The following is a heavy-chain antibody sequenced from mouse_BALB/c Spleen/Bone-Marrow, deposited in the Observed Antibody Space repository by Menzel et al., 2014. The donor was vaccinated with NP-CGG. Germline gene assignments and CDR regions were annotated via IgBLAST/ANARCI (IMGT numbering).Heavy chain of an antibody. CDR3: ARGNYGNYVDYFDY. Sequence: EVQGVESGGGLVQPGGSLKLSCAASGFTFSSYGMSWVRQTPDKRLELVASINSNGGSTYYPDSVKGRFTISRDNAKNTLSLQMSSLKSEDTAMYYCARGNYGNYVDYFDYRGQGTTLTVSS. J-gene: IGHJ2*01. V-gene: IGHV5-6-3*01. CDR1: GFTFSSYG. D-gene: IGHD2-1*01. CDR2: INSNGGST.